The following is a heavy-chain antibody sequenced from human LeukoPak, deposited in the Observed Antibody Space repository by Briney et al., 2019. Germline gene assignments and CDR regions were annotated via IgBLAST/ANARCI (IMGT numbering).Heavy chain of an antibody. CDR2: IIPILGIA. V-gene: IGHV1-69*04. J-gene: IGHJ4*02. D-gene: IGHD3-22*01. Sequence: ASVKVSCKASGGTFSSYAISWVRQAPGQGLEWMGRIIPILGIANYAQKFQGRVTITADKSTSTAYMELSSLRSEDTAVYYCAREMGFNGSSGYYPYWGQGTLVTVSS. CDR3: AREMGFNGSSGYYPY. CDR1: GGTFSSYA.